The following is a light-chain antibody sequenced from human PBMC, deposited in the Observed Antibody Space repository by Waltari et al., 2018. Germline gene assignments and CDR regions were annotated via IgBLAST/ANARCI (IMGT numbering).Light chain of an antibody. CDR1: ENVKRNS. CDR2: GAS. Sequence: ETVMMQSPGTLSLSPGERATPPCSAIENVKRNSLAWYQQKPGQAPRLLIYGASSRATGIPDRFSGSGSGTDFTLTISRVEPEDIAVYYCLQYGNSPGTFGQGSKLQIK. J-gene: IGKJ2*01. V-gene: IGKV3-20*01. CDR3: LQYGNSPGT.